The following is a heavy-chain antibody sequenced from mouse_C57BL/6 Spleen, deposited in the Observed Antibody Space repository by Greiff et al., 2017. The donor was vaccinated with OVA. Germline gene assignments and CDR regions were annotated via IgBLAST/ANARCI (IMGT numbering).Heavy chain of an antibody. CDR1: GYTFTSYW. CDR2: IDPSDSYT. D-gene: IGHD1-1*02. Sequence: QVQLQQPGAELVMPGASVKLSCKASGYTFTSYWMHWVKQRPGQGLEWIGEIDPSDSYTNYNQKFKGQSTLTVDKSSSTAYMQLSSLTSEDSAVYYCARGGSGYFDVWGTGTTVTVSS. CDR3: ARGGSGYFDV. J-gene: IGHJ1*03. V-gene: IGHV1-69*01.